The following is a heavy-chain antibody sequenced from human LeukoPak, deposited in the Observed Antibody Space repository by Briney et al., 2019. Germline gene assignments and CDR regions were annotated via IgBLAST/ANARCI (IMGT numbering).Heavy chain of an antibody. D-gene: IGHD4-17*01. CDR3: AGDDSGDGSFDY. Sequence: PSETLSLTCTISGASMNSLYWTWLRQPAGMGLEWIGRVYTSGRPLYNPSVKTRLTMSVDTSRSQVSLHLRSVTAADTALYYCAGDDSGDGSFDYWGQGTRVTVSS. CDR1: GASMNSLY. J-gene: IGHJ4*02. CDR2: VYTSGRP. V-gene: IGHV4-4*07.